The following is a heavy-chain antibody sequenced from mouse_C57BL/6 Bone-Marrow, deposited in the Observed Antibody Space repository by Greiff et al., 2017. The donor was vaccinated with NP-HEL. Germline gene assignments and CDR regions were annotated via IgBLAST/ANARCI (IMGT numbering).Heavy chain of an antibody. D-gene: IGHD4-1*01. J-gene: IGHJ4*01. V-gene: IGHV5-16*01. Sequence: VQLKESEGGLVQPGSSMKLSCTASGFTFSDYYMAWVRQVPEKGLEWVANINYDGSSTYYLDSLKSRFIISRDNAKNILYLQMSSLKSEDTATYYCARRLGDYAMDYWGQGTSVTVSS. CDR3: ARRLGDYAMDY. CDR1: GFTFSDYY. CDR2: INYDGSST.